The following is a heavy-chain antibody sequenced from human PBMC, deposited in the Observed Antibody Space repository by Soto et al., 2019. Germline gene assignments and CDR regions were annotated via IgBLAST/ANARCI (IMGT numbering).Heavy chain of an antibody. D-gene: IGHD3-22*01. J-gene: IGHJ4*02. Sequence: GGSLRLSCAASGFTFSSYGMHWVRQAPGKGLEWVAVIWYDGSNKYYADSVKGRFTISRDNSKNTLYLQMNSLRAEDTAVYYCARDMHDSSGYYYSFFDYWGQGTLVTVSS. CDR1: GFTFSSYG. CDR3: ARDMHDSSGYYYSFFDY. CDR2: IWYDGSNK. V-gene: IGHV3-33*01.